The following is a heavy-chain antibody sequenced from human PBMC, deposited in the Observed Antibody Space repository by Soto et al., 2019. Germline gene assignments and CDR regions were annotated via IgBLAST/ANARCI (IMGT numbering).Heavy chain of an antibody. D-gene: IGHD3-22*01. Sequence: EVQLLESGGGLVQPGGSLRLSCAASGFPFSTFALSWVRQAPGKGLEWVSYISSSGSTIYYADSVKGRFTISRDNAKNALYLQMNSLRAEDTAVYYCARDPFYDSNAPWGQGTLVTVSS. J-gene: IGHJ5*02. V-gene: IGHV3-48*04. CDR3: ARDPFYDSNAP. CDR1: GFPFSTFA. CDR2: ISSSGSTI.